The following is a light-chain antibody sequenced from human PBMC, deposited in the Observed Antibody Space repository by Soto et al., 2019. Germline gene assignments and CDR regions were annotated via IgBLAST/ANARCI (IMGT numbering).Light chain of an antibody. CDR2: GAS. CDR3: QQYGTSPPYT. V-gene: IGKV3-20*01. J-gene: IGKJ2*01. Sequence: EIVLTQSPATLSLSPGERATLSCRASQSVSSNYLAWYQQIPGQAPRLLIYGASSRATGIPDRFSGSGSGTDFALTIRILEPEDFAVYYCQQYGTSPPYTCGQGPKLEIK. CDR1: QSVSSNY.